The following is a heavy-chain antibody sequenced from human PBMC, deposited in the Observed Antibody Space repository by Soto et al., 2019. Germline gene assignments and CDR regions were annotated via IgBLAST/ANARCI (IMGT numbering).Heavy chain of an antibody. Sequence: PSETLSLTCTVSGGSISSGDYYWSWIRQPPGKGLEWIGYIYYSGSTYYNPSLKSRVTISVDTSKNQFSLKLSSVTAADTAVYYCARDESGSGSYYYYGMDVWGQGTTVTVSS. V-gene: IGHV4-30-4*01. CDR3: ARDESGSGSYYYYGMDV. CDR2: IYYSGST. J-gene: IGHJ6*02. D-gene: IGHD3-10*01. CDR1: GGSISSGDYY.